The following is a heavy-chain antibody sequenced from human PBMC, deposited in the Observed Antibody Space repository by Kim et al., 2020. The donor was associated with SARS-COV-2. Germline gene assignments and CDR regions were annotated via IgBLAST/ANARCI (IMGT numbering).Heavy chain of an antibody. CDR1: GYTFTSYY. J-gene: IGHJ6*02. CDR2: INPSGGST. V-gene: IGHV1-46*01. D-gene: IGHD1-26*01. CDR3: ARDPTLVGAIPYYYYYGMDV. Sequence: ASVKVSCKASGYTFTSYYMHWVRQAPGQGLEWMGIINPSGGSTSYAQKFQGRVTMTRDTSTSTVYMELSSLRSEDTAVYYCARDPTLVGAIPYYYYYGMDVWGQGTTVTVSS.